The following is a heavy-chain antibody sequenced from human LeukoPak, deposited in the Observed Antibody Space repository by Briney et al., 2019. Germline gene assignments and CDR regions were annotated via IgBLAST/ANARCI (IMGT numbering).Heavy chain of an antibody. V-gene: IGHV4-39*07. CDR3: ARESSISSGLYYYYYMDV. J-gene: IGHJ6*03. Sequence: PSETLSLTCTVSGGSISSSSYYWGWIRQPPGKGLEWIGSIYYSGSTYYNPSLKSRVTISVDTSKNQFSLKLSSVTAADTAVYCCARESSISSGLYYYYYMDVWGKGTTVTVSS. D-gene: IGHD6-6*01. CDR2: IYYSGST. CDR1: GGSISSSSYY.